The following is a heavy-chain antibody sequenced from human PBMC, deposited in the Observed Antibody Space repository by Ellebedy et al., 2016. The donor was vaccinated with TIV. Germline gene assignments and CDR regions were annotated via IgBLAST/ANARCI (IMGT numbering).Heavy chain of an antibody. D-gene: IGHD2-2*01. CDR2: IYYSGST. Sequence: SETLSLTCTVSGGSASSGSYYWSWIRQPPGKGLEWIGYIYYSGSTNYNPSLKSRVTISVDTSKNQFSLKLSSVTAADTAVYYCARVLEYCSSTSCWRCMDVWGQGTTVTVSS. CDR1: GGSASSGSYY. CDR3: ARVLEYCSSTSCWRCMDV. V-gene: IGHV4-61*01. J-gene: IGHJ6*02.